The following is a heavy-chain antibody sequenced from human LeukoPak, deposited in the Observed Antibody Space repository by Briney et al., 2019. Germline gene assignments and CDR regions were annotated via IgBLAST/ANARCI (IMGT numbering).Heavy chain of an antibody. CDR2: ISYDGSNK. CDR1: GFTFSSYA. J-gene: IGHJ4*02. D-gene: IGHD6-13*01. Sequence: PGGSLRLSCAASGFTFSSYAMHWVRQAPGKGLEWVAVISYDGSNKYYADSVKGRFTISRDNSKNTLYLQMNSLRGEDTAVYYCAKRTSSRAFDYWGQGTLVTVSS. V-gene: IGHV3-30-3*02. CDR3: AKRTSSRAFDY.